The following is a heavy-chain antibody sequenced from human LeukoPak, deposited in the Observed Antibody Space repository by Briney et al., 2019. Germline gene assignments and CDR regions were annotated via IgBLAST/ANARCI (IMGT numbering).Heavy chain of an antibody. CDR2: IYYSGST. CDR1: GGSISSSSYY. Sequence: SETLSLTCTVSGGSISSSSYYWGWIRQPPGKGREWIGRIYYSGSTYYNPSLKSRVTISVDTAKNQFSLKLSSVTAADTAVYYCARDRGGNMGFDPWGQGTLVTVSS. J-gene: IGHJ5*02. V-gene: IGHV4-39*07. CDR3: ARDRGGNMGFDP. D-gene: IGHD2/OR15-2a*01.